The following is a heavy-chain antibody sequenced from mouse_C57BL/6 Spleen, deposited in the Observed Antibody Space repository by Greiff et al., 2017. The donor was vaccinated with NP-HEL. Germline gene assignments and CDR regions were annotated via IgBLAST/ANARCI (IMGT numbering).Heavy chain of an antibody. CDR2: IDPSDSYT. V-gene: IGHV1-50*01. CDR1: GYTFTSYW. Sequence: QVQLQQPGAELVKPGASVKLSCKASGYTFTSYWMQWVKQRPGQGLEWIGEIDPSDSYTNYNQKFKGKATLTVDTSSSTAYMQLSSLTSEDSAVYYCARKGDSSGYYLFAYWGQGTLVTVSA. D-gene: IGHD3-2*02. CDR3: ARKGDSSGYYLFAY. J-gene: IGHJ3*01.